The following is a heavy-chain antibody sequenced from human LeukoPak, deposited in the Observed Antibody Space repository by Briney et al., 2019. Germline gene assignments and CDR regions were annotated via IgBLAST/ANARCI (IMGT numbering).Heavy chain of an antibody. Sequence: SETLSLTCTVSGGSISTENYDWGWIRQPPGKGLEWIGNIYYTGSTNYNPSLKGRVTISVDTLKNQFSLRLTSMTAADTAVYYCVVDGAMDHWSQGTLVTVSP. J-gene: IGHJ4*02. CDR2: IYYTGST. CDR1: GGSISTENYD. V-gene: IGHV4-39*01. CDR3: VVDGAMDH. D-gene: IGHD3-16*01.